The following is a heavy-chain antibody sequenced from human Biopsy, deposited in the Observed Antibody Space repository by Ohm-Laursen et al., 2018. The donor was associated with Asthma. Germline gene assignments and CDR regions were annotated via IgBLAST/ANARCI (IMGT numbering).Heavy chain of an antibody. J-gene: IGHJ4*02. D-gene: IGHD1-26*01. CDR3: AKGEWELLEANFDY. Sequence: SLRLSCAASGFTFDDYAMHWVRQAPGKGLEGVSGISWNSGSIGYADSVKGQFTISRDNAKTSLYLQMNSLRAEDTALYYCAKGEWELLEANFDYWGQGTLVTVSS. V-gene: IGHV3-9*01. CDR1: GFTFDDYA. CDR2: ISWNSGSI.